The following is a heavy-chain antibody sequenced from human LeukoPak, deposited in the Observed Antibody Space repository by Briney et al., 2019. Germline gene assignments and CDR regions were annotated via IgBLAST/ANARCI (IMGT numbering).Heavy chain of an antibody. V-gene: IGHV1-69*06. CDR3: ARAAIGHYYDTARAIDC. J-gene: IGHJ4*02. CDR2: IIPIFGTA. D-gene: IGHD3-22*01. CDR1: GGTFSSYA. Sequence: SVKVSCKASGGTFSSYAISWVRQAPGQGLEWMGGIIPIFGTANYAQKFQGRVTITADKSTSTAYMELSSLRSEDTAVYYCARAAIGHYYDTARAIDCWGQGTLVTVSS.